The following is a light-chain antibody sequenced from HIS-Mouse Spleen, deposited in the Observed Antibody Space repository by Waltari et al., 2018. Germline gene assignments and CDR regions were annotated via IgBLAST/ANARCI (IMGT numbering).Light chain of an antibody. CDR1: ALPKKY. V-gene: IGLV3-10*01. J-gene: IGLJ2*01. CDR2: EDS. CDR3: YSTDSSGNHRV. Sequence: SYELTQPPSVSVSPGQTARITCSGDALPKKYAYWYQHKSGQAPVLVISEDSKRPSWIPERFSGSSSGTMATLTISGAQVEDEADYYCYSTDSSGNHRVFGGGTKLTVL.